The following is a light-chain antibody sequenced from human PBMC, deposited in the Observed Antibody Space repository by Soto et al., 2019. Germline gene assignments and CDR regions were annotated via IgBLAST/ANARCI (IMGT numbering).Light chain of an antibody. CDR3: SSYAGSNTYVV. V-gene: IGLV2-8*01. J-gene: IGLJ2*01. CDR2: EVS. CDR1: SSDVGGYNY. Sequence: QSALTQPPSASGSPGQSVTISCTGTSSDVGGYNYVSWYQQHPGKAPKLMIYEVSKRPSGVPDRFSGSQSGNTASLTVSGLQAEDEADYYCSSYAGSNTYVVFGGGTKLTVL.